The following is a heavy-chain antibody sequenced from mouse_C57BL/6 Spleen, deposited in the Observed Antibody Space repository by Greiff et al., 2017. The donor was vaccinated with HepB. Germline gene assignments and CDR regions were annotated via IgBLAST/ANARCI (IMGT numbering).Heavy chain of an antibody. Sequence: VQLQQPGAELVKPGASVKLSCKASGYTFTSYWMHWVKQRPGRGLEWIGRIDPKGGGTKYNEKFKSKATLTVDKPSSTAYMQLSSLTSEDSAVYYCARERGSRYWYFDVWGTGTTVTVSS. CDR3: ARERGSRYWYFDV. CDR2: IDPKGGGT. J-gene: IGHJ1*03. D-gene: IGHD1-1*01. CDR1: GYTFTSYW. V-gene: IGHV1-72*01.